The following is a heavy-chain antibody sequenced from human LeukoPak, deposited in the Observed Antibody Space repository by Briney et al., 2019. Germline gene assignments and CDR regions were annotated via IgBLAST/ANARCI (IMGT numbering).Heavy chain of an antibody. CDR3: ARGRGVDY. J-gene: IGHJ4*02. CDR1: GFTFSSYW. Sequence: QPGGSLSLSCAASGFTFSSYWMSWVRQAPGKGLEWVANIKQDGSENFYVDSVKGRFTISRDNAKNSLYLQMNSLRAEDTAVYWCARGRGVDYWGQGTLVTVSS. CDR2: IKQDGSEN. V-gene: IGHV3-7*01. D-gene: IGHD3-10*01.